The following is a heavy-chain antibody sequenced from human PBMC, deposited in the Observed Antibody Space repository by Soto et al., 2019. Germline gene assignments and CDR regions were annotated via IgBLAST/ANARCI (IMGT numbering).Heavy chain of an antibody. CDR1: GFTFSSYE. CDR3: ARDQLERRPTTEHFDY. CDR2: ISSSGSTI. D-gene: IGHD1-1*01. J-gene: IGHJ4*02. Sequence: SLRLSCAASGFTFSSYEMNWVRQAPGKGLEWVSYISSSGSTIYYADSVKGRFTISRDNAKNSLYLQMNSLRAEDTAVYYCARDQLERRPTTEHFDYWGQGNMVTVYS. V-gene: IGHV3-48*03.